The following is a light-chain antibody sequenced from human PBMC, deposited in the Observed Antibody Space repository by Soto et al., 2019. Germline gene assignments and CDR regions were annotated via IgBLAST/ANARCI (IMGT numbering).Light chain of an antibody. CDR1: QSVSSY. CDR2: DAS. J-gene: IGKJ5*01. V-gene: IGKV3-11*01. Sequence: EIVLTQSPATLSLSPGERATLSCRASQSVSSYLAWYQQKPGQAPRLLIYDASNRATGIPARFSGSGLGTDFTLTISSLDPGEFAVHCCQVRSILPPLTFGEGTQLEIK. CDR3: QVRSILPPLT.